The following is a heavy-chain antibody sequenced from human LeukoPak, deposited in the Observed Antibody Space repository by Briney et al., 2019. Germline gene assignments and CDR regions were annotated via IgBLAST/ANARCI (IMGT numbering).Heavy chain of an antibody. D-gene: IGHD3-16*01. J-gene: IGHJ5*02. V-gene: IGHV3-48*04. CDR2: ISSSSSTI. Sequence: GGSLRLSCAASGFTFSSYSMNWVRQAAGKGLESVSYISSSSSTIYYADSVKGRFTISRDNAKTSLYLQMKSLRAEHTAVYYCTFYATWGQGTLVTVSS. CDR3: TFYAT. CDR1: GFTFSSYS.